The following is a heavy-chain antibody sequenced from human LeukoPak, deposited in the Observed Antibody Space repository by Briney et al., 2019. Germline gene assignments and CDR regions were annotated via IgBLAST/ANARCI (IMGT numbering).Heavy chain of an antibody. D-gene: IGHD6-19*01. CDR3: ATYSSGWYHY. V-gene: IGHV4-34*01. CDR2: INHSGST. CDR1: GGSFSGYY. J-gene: IGHJ4*02. Sequence: SETLSLTCAVHGGSFSGYYWSWIPQPPGKGLEWIGEINHSGSTNYNPSLKSRVTISVDTSKNQFSLKLSSVTAADTAVYYCATYSSGWYHYWGQGTLVTVSS.